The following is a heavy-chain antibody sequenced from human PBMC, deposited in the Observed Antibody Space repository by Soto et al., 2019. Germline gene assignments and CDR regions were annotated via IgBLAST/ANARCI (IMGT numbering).Heavy chain of an antibody. D-gene: IGHD6-19*01. CDR1: GLTLSNSS. CDR2: ISSSGTSI. Sequence: EVQLVESGGGLVQPGGSLRLSCAVSGLTLSNSSMNGVRQGPGEGPQWISYISSSGTSIYYADPVTGRFTISRDTARNLLSLQMSSLRDEDTAVYYCANSGWRYWGQGTLVTVSS. J-gene: IGHJ4*02. V-gene: IGHV3-48*02. CDR3: ANSGWRY.